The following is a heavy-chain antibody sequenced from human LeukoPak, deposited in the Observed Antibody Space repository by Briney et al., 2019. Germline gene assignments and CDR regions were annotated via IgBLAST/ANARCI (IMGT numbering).Heavy chain of an antibody. V-gene: IGHV4-59*01. CDR2: IYYSGST. J-gene: IGHJ4*02. D-gene: IGHD3-10*02. CDR1: GGSISSYY. Sequence: PSETLSLTCTVSGGSISSYYWSWIRQPPGKGLEWIGYIYYSGSTNYNPSLKSQVTISVDTSKNQFSLKLSSVTAADTAVYYCARSLFGESVFDYWGQGTLVTVSS. CDR3: ARSLFGESVFDY.